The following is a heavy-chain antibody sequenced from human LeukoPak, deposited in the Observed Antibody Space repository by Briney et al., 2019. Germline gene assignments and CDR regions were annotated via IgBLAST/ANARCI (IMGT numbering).Heavy chain of an antibody. CDR3: ARGLDFWSGYSYNWFDP. CDR2: ISYDGSNK. J-gene: IGHJ5*02. Sequence: GGSLRLSCAASGFTFSSYAMSWVRQAPGKGLEWVAVISYDGSNKYYADSVKGRFTISRDNSKNTLYLQMNSLRAEDTAVYYCARGLDFWSGYSYNWFDPWGQGTLVTVSS. D-gene: IGHD3-3*01. V-gene: IGHV3-30-3*01. CDR1: GFTFSSYA.